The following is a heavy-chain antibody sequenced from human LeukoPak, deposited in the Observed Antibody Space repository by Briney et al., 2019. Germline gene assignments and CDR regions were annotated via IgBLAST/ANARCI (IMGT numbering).Heavy chain of an antibody. V-gene: IGHV4-34*01. CDR1: GGSFSGYY. Sequence: PSETLSLTCAVYGGSFSGYYWSWIRQPPGKGLEWIGEINHSGSTNYNPSLKSRVTISVDTSKNQFSLKLSSVTAADTAVYYCARRYSSGWYLPAFDIWGQGTMVTVSS. CDR2: INHSGST. CDR3: ARRYSSGWYLPAFDI. D-gene: IGHD6-19*01. J-gene: IGHJ3*02.